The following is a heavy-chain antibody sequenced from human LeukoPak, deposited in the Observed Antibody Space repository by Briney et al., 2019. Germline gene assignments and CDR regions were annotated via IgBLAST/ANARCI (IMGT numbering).Heavy chain of an antibody. J-gene: IGHJ5*02. Sequence: SETLSLTCTVSGYSISSGYYWGWIRQPPGKGLEWIGSIYHSGSTYYNPSLKSRVTISVDTSKNQFSLKLSSATAADTAVYYCARDPQQQLVRGESWFDPWGQGTLVTVSS. CDR2: IYHSGST. D-gene: IGHD6-13*01. CDR1: GYSISSGYY. CDR3: ARDPQQQLVRGESWFDP. V-gene: IGHV4-38-2*02.